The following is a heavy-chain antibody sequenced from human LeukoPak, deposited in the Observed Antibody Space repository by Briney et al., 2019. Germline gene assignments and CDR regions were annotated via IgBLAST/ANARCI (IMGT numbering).Heavy chain of an antibody. CDR1: GFTFSSYW. CDR3: AKDMYYYDSSGYYLN. V-gene: IGHV3-7*03. Sequence: GGSLRLSCAASGFTFSSYWMSWVRQAPGKGLEWVANIKQDGSEKYYVDSVKGRFTISRDNAKNSLSLQMNSLRAEDTAVYYCAKDMYYYDSSGYYLNWGQGTLVTVSS. J-gene: IGHJ4*02. D-gene: IGHD3-22*01. CDR2: IKQDGSEK.